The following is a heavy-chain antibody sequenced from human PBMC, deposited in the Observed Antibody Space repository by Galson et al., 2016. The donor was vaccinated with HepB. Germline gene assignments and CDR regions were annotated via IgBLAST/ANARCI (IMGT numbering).Heavy chain of an antibody. D-gene: IGHD4-17*01. CDR1: GVSVSVYY. V-gene: IGHV3-53*01. Sequence: SLRLSCAASGVSVSVYYMSWVRQAPGKGLEWVSFIYSGGTTFYADSVQGRFTISRDNANNKLHLQMNNLRAEDTALYYCATRNYGDYNHIDYWGQGTLVTVSS. J-gene: IGHJ4*02. CDR2: IYSGGTT. CDR3: ATRNYGDYNHIDY.